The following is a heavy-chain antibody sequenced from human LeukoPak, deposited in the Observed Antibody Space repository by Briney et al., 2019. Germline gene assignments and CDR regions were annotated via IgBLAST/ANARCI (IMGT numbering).Heavy chain of an antibody. CDR1: GGSISSGGYS. V-gene: IGHV4-30-2*01. CDR2: IYHSGST. D-gene: IGHD3-22*01. Sequence: PSETLSLTCAVSGGSISSGGYSWSWIRQPPGKGLEWIGYIYHSGSTYYNPSLKSRVTISVDRSMNQFSLKLSSVTAADTAVYYCARGYLHYYYDSSGYYNYWGQGTLVTVSS. CDR3: ARGYLHYYYDSSGYYNY. J-gene: IGHJ4*02.